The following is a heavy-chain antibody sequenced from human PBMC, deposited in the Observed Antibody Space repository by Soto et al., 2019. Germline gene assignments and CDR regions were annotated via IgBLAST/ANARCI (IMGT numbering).Heavy chain of an antibody. D-gene: IGHD5-18*01. CDR3: ARDRKATAMETYYYYYMDV. J-gene: IGHJ6*03. V-gene: IGHV3-21*01. CDR2: ISSSSSYI. Sequence: GSLRLSCAASGFTFSSYSMNWVRQAPGKGLEWVSSISSSSSYIYYADSVKGRFTISRDNAKNSLYLQMNSLRAEDTAVYYCARDRKATAMETYYYYYMDVWGKGTTVTVSS. CDR1: GFTFSSYS.